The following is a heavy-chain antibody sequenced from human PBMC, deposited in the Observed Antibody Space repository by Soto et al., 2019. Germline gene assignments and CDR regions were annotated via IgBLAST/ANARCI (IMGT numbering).Heavy chain of an antibody. D-gene: IGHD2-2*01. CDR1: GGSISSGGYY. Sequence: QVQLQESGPGLVKPSQTLSLTCTVSGGSISSGGYYWSWIRQHPGKGLEWIGYIYYSGSTYYNPSLKSRVTISVDTSKNQFSLKLSSVTAAHTAVYYCARRGSEYQLLLHNWFDPWGQGTLVTVSS. CDR3: ARRGSEYQLLLHNWFDP. J-gene: IGHJ5*02. CDR2: IYYSGST. V-gene: IGHV4-31*03.